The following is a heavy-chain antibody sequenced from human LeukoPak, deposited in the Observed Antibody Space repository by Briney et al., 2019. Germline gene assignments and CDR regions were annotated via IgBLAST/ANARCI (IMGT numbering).Heavy chain of an antibody. V-gene: IGHV3-23*01. Sequence: GGSLRPSCAGSGFTFSSYAMSWVRQAPGKGLEWVSAISDTGATTYDADSVKGRFTISRDNSRSTLYLQMNSLRAEDTALYYCAKDTSIGRYCTNGVCSPFDYWGQGTLVTVSS. CDR3: AKDTSIGRYCTNGVCSPFDY. J-gene: IGHJ4*02. D-gene: IGHD2-8*01. CDR1: GFTFSSYA. CDR2: ISDTGATT.